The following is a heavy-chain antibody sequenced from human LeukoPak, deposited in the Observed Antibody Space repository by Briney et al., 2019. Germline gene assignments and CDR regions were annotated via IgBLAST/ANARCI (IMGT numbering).Heavy chain of an antibody. D-gene: IGHD6-13*01. CDR3: ARQVDGGSWYPFDY. Sequence: EASETLSLTCAVSGFSVTENHFWSWVRQPPGAGLEWIGEIYHAGNTDSNPSLKSRVTISVDKSKNQVSLSLRSLTAADTAVYYCARQVDGGSWYPFDYWGQGTLVTVSS. CDR1: GFSVTENHF. V-gene: IGHV4-4*02. CDR2: IYHAGNT. J-gene: IGHJ4*02.